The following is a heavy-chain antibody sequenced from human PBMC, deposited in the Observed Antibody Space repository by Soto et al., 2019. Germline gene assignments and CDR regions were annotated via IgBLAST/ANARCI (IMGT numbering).Heavy chain of an antibody. CDR2: ISSSSSYI. CDR1: GFTFSSYS. V-gene: IGHV3-21*01. Sequence: GGSLRLSCAASGFTFSSYSMNWVRQAPGKGLEWVSSISSSSSYIYYADSVKGRFTISRDNAKNSPYLQMNSLRAEDTAVYYCASDDYGGKDAFDIWGQGTMVTVSS. D-gene: IGHD4-17*01. J-gene: IGHJ3*02. CDR3: ASDDYGGKDAFDI.